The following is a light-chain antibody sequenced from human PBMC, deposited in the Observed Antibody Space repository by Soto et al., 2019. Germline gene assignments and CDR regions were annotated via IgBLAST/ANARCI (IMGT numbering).Light chain of an antibody. CDR2: GAS. Sequence: EIVLTQSPGTLSLSPGDRATLSCRASQSVSSTYLAWYQQKAGQAPKLLVYGASTSATGTPDRFSGSGSGTYFTLTISRLEPEDFTVYYCQHYGRSLTWTFGQGTKVEIK. CDR3: QHYGRSLTWT. CDR1: QSVSSTY. V-gene: IGKV3-20*01. J-gene: IGKJ1*01.